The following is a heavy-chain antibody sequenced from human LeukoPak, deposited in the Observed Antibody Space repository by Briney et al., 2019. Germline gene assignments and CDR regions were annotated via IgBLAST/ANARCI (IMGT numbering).Heavy chain of an antibody. CDR2: ISAYNGNT. D-gene: IGHD3-10*01. V-gene: IGHV1-18*04. CDR1: GYTFTSYG. Sequence: ASVKVSCKASGYTFTSYGISWVRQAPGQGLEWMGWISAYNGNTNYVQKLQGRVTMTTDTSTSTAYMELRSLRSDDTAVYYCVRAAVRGVIRKYNWFDPWGQGTLVTVSS. J-gene: IGHJ5*02. CDR3: VRAAVRGVIRKYNWFDP.